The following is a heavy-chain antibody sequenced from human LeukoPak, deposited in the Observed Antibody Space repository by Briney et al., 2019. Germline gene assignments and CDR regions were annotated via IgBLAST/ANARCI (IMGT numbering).Heavy chain of an antibody. D-gene: IGHD4-23*01. J-gene: IGHJ4*02. CDR1: GGSISSGSYY. CDR2: IYTSGST. Sequence: SETLSLTCTVSGGSISSGSYYWSWIRQPAGKGLEWIGRIYTSGSTSYNPSLKSRVTISVDTSKNQFSLKLSSVTAADTAVYYCARVNGGTLDYWGQGTLVTVSS. CDR3: ARVNGGTLDY. V-gene: IGHV4-61*02.